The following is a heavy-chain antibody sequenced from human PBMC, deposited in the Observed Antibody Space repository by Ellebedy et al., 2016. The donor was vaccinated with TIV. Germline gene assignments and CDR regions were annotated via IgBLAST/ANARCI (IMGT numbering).Heavy chain of an antibody. CDR1: GFTFTGYY. CDR2: IDPNSGRT. V-gene: IGHV1-2*02. CDR3: ARGVAIVVEPADY. J-gene: IGHJ4*02. D-gene: IGHD2-2*01. Sequence: ASVKVSXKASGFTFTGYYMHWVRQAPRQGLEWMGWIDPNSGRTKYSQKFLGRVTMTRDTSISTAYMELSRLRSDDTAVYYCARGVAIVVEPADYWGQGTLVTVSS.